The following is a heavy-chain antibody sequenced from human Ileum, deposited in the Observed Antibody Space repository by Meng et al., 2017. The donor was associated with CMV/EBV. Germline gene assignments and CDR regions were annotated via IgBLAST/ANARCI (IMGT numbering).Heavy chain of an antibody. V-gene: IGHV1-2*02. CDR3: ARDLTNKWFYY. CDR2: IDPSNGDT. CDR1: GYTFTTYF. D-gene: IGHD1-26*01. J-gene: IGHJ4*02. Sequence: QVRLVQSGAEVKKPGASVKVSCKASGYTFTTYFIHWVRQAPGQGLEWMGWIDPSNGDTNIAQKFQDRVTMTRDTSFSTAYMEVSSLRSDDTAVFYCARDLTNKWFYYWGQGTLVTVSS.